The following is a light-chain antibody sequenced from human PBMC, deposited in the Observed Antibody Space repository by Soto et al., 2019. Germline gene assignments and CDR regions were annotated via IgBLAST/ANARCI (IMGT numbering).Light chain of an antibody. CDR1: QSVTSN. V-gene: IGKV3-15*01. CDR2: DAS. CDR3: QQHNQWPIT. J-gene: IGKJ5*01. Sequence: EIVLTKSPATLSVSPGERASLSCRASQSVTSNLAWYQQKPGQDPRLLIHDASTRDTGFPARFSGIGSGTEFTLTINSLQSEDSAVYYCQQHNQWPITFGQGTRLEIK.